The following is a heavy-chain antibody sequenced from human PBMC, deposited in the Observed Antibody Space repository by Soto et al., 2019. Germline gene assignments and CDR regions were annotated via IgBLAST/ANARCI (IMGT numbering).Heavy chain of an antibody. Sequence: QMQLVESGGGVVQPGRSLRLSCAASGFTFRSYGIHWVRQAPGKGLEWVALIWLDGSKKYYVDSVKGRFAVSRDNSKNTLYLQMNSLRVEDTAVYYFARDRLVPYGYGMDVWGQGTTVTVSS. CDR1: GFTFRSYG. D-gene: IGHD4-17*01. J-gene: IGHJ6*02. CDR2: IWLDGSKK. V-gene: IGHV3-33*01. CDR3: ARDRLVPYGYGMDV.